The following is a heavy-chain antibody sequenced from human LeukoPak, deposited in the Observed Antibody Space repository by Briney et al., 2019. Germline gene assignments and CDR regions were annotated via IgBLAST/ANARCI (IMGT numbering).Heavy chain of an antibody. CDR2: IKEDGSEK. J-gene: IGHJ4*02. CDR1: RFTFSNYW. V-gene: IGHV3-7*01. D-gene: IGHD3-16*01. CDR3: ARGGGTFDS. Sequence: GGSLRLSCAASRFTFSNYWMTWVRQAPGKGLEWVATIKEDGSEKYYVDSVKGRFTISRDNAKNSLFLQMNSLRAEDTSVFHCARGGGTFDSWGQGTLVTVSS.